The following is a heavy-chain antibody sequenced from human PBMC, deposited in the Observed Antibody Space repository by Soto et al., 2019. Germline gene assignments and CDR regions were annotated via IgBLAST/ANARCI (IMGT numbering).Heavy chain of an antibody. J-gene: IGHJ4*02. CDR1: GFTVSSNY. CDR2: IYSGGST. D-gene: IGHD6-6*01. Sequence: HPGGSLRLSCAASGFTVSSNYMSWVRQAPGKGLEWVSVIYSGGSTYYADSVKGRFTISRDNSKNTLYLQMNSLRAEDTAVYYCARAIWEQLAGGYYFDYWGQGTLVTVSS. CDR3: ARAIWEQLAGGYYFDY. V-gene: IGHV3-53*01.